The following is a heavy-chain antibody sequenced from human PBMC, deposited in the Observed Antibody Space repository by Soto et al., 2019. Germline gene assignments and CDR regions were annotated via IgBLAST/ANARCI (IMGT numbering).Heavy chain of an antibody. V-gene: IGHV4-38-2*02. CDR1: GYSISSGYY. J-gene: IGHJ4*02. Sequence: KPSETLSLTCTVSGYSISSGYYWGWIRQPPGKGLEWIGSIYHSGSTYYNPSLKSRVTISVDTSKKQFFLKLNSVTAADTAVYYCARGRTIFGVDYFDYWGQGTLVTVSS. CDR3: ARGRTIFGVDYFDY. D-gene: IGHD3-3*01. CDR2: IYHSGST.